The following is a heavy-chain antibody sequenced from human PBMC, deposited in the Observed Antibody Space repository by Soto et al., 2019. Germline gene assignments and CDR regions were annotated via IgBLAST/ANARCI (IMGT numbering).Heavy chain of an antibody. J-gene: IGHJ6*02. CDR1: GYTFTSYA. CDR2: INTNTGNP. V-gene: IGHV7-4-1*01. Sequence: QVQLVQSGSELKKPGASVKVSCRASGYTFTSYAMNWVRQAPRQGLEWMGWINTNTGNPTYAQGFTGRFVFSLDTSVSTAYLQICSLKAEDTAVYYCARSWGSVIPYGMDVWGQGTTVTVSS. D-gene: IGHD7-27*01. CDR3: ARSWGSVIPYGMDV.